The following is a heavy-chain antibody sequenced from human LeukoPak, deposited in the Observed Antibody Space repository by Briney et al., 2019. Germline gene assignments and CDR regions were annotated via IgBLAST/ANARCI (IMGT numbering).Heavy chain of an antibody. J-gene: IGHJ4*02. V-gene: IGHV1-2*02. Sequence: ASVKVSCKASGYTFTGYYMHWVRQAPGQGLEWMGWINPNSGGTNYAQKFQGRVTMTRDTSISTAYMELSRLRSDDTAVYYCARGLLVRGVISPDYWGQGTLVTVSS. D-gene: IGHD3-10*01. CDR2: INPNSGGT. CDR3: ARGLLVRGVISPDY. CDR1: GYTFTGYY.